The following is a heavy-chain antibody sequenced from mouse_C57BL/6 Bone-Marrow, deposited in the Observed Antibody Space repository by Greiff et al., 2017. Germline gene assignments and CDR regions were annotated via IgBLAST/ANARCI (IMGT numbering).Heavy chain of an antibody. CDR1: GFTFSDYY. J-gene: IGHJ4*01. Sequence: EVHLVESGGGLVQPGGSLKLSCAASGFTFSDYYMYWVRQTPEKRLEWVAYISTGGGSTYYPDTVKGRFTISRDNAKNTLYLQMSRLKSEDTAMYYCARQGLLRYYYYAMDYWGQGTSVTVSS. D-gene: IGHD1-1*01. V-gene: IGHV5-12*01. CDR2: ISTGGGST. CDR3: ARQGLLRYYYYAMDY.